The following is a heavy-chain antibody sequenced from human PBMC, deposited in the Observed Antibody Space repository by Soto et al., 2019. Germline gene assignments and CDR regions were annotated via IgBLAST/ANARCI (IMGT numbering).Heavy chain of an antibody. V-gene: IGHV2-5*02. CDR2: IYWEDEK. CDR3: AHRLSARSDDAFDI. CDR1: GFSLTTSGVG. D-gene: IGHD6-6*01. Sequence: QITLKESGPTLVKPTQTLTLTCTFSGFSLTTSGVGVGWIRQPPGKALEWLALIYWEDEKRYSPSLQSRLTITTDSPKNHVDLTVTNMNPEDTGTYSCAHRLSARSDDAFDIWGQGTMVYVSS. J-gene: IGHJ3*02.